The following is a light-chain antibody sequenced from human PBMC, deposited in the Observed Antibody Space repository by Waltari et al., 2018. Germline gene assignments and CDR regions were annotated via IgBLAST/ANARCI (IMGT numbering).Light chain of an antibody. CDR1: QGIGTY. J-gene: IGKJ5*01. Sequence: DIHMTQSPSSLSASVGSRVTITCRASQGIGTYLNWYQQKPGKAPNVLIYAASVLQSGVPSRFRGSVSGTDFTLTIRSLQPEDVATYYCQQSVSRPVTFGQGTRLEIK. CDR2: AAS. V-gene: IGKV1-39*01. CDR3: QQSVSRPVT.